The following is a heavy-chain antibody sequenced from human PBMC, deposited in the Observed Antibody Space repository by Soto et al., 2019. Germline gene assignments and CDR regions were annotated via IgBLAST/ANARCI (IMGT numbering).Heavy chain of an antibody. V-gene: IGHV3-23*01. CDR3: AKTHYSSTWGDAFDV. Sequence: GGSLRLSCAASGFTFCTYAMSWVRQAPGKGLEWLSGISGGGDDIYFADSVMGRCTISRDNSKNTLYLQINSLRAEDSALYYCAKTHYSSTWGDAFDVWGQGTLVTVSS. CDR2: ISGGGDDI. CDR1: GFTFCTYA. D-gene: IGHD6-13*01. J-gene: IGHJ3*01.